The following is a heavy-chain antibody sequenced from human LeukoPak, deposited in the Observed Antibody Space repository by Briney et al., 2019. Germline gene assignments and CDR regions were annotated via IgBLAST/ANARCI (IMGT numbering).Heavy chain of an antibody. CDR2: INHSGST. D-gene: IGHD3-16*01. J-gene: IGHJ4*02. Sequence: SETLSLTCTVSGGSISSSSYYWSWIRQPPGKGLEWIGEINHSGSTNYNPSLKSRITISVDMSKNQFPLKVSSVTAADTAVYYCAPWGPYDYGDWGQGTLVTVSS. CDR3: APWGPYDYGD. CDR1: GGSISSSSYY. V-gene: IGHV4-39*06.